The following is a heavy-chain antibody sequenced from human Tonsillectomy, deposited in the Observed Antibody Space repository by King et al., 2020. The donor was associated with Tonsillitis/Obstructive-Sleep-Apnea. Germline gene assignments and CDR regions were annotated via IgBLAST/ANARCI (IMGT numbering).Heavy chain of an antibody. J-gene: IGHJ2*01. D-gene: IGHD6-13*01. CDR3: ATSTSRWQSNCFFDL. Sequence: VQLVESGAEVKKPGESLKISCKASGYLFTSHWIGWVRQMPGKGLEWMGVIYPGDSDTRYSPSFQGQVTISADKSTSTAYLRWNSLKASDTAMYYCATSTSRWQSNCFFDLWGRGTLVTVSS. CDR2: IYPGDSDT. CDR1: GYLFTSHW. V-gene: IGHV5-51*03.